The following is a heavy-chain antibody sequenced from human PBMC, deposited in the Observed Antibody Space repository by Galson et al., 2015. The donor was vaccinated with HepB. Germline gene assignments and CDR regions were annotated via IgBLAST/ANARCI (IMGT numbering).Heavy chain of an antibody. CDR3: AKDLEIQLWLLLFDY. V-gene: IGHV3-23*01. CDR2: ISGSGGST. CDR1: GFTFSSYA. D-gene: IGHD5-18*01. Sequence: SLRLSCAASGFTFSSYAMSWVRQAPGKGLEWVSAISGSGGSTYYADSVKGRFTISRDNSKNTLYLQMNSLRAEDTAVYYCAKDLEIQLWLLLFDYWGQGTLVTVSS. J-gene: IGHJ4*02.